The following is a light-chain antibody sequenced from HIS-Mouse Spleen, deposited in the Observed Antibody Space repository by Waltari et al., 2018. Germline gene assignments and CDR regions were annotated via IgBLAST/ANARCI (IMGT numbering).Light chain of an antibody. CDR2: EDS. J-gene: IGLJ3*02. Sequence: SYELTQPPSVSVSPGQTARLTGSGDALPKKYAYWYQQKSGQAPVLVIYEDSKRPSGIPERFSGSSSGTMATLTSSGAQVEDEADYYCYSTDSSGNHRVFGGGTKLTVL. CDR3: YSTDSSGNHRV. V-gene: IGLV3-10*01. CDR1: ALPKKY.